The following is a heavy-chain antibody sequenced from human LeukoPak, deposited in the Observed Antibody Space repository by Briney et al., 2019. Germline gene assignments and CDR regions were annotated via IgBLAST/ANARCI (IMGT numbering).Heavy chain of an antibody. D-gene: IGHD3-10*01. CDR1: GDSISNYY. V-gene: IGHV4-4*07. CDR2: IYSSGST. CDR3: AKVRYGTFNWFDP. Sequence: SETLSLTCTVSGDSISNYYWSWIRQPAGKGLEWIGRIYSSGSTNYNPSLKSRVTMSIDTSKNQFSLKLSSVTAADTVVYYCAKVRYGTFNWFDPWGQGTLVTVSS. J-gene: IGHJ5*02.